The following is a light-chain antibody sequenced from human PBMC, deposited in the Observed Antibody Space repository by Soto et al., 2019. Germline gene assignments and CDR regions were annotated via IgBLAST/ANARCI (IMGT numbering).Light chain of an antibody. CDR2: DVS. Sequence: QSVLTQPRSVSGSTGPSVTISCTGTSSDVGGYNYVSWYQQHPGKAPKLMIYDVSKRPSGVPDRFSGSKSGNTASLTISGLQAEDEADYYCCSYAGSSDVVFGGGTKLTVL. V-gene: IGLV2-11*01. CDR1: SSDVGGYNY. CDR3: CSYAGSSDVV. J-gene: IGLJ2*01.